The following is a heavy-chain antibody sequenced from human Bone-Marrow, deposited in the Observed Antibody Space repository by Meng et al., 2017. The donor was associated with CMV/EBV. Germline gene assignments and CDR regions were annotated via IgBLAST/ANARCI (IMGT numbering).Heavy chain of an antibody. J-gene: IGHJ6*02. Sequence: ASVKVSCKASGYTFPSYAISWVRQAPGQGLEWMGWISAYNGNTKFAQNLQGRVTMTRDTSTSTAYMELRSLRSDDTAVYYCARVNIVVVPAALYYYYYGMDVWGQGTTVTVSS. V-gene: IGHV1-18*01. CDR3: ARVNIVVVPAALYYYYYGMDV. CDR2: ISAYNGNT. CDR1: GYTFPSYA. D-gene: IGHD2-2*01.